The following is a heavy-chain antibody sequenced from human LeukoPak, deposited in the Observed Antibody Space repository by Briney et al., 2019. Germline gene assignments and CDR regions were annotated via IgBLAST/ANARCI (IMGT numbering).Heavy chain of an antibody. CDR1: GFTFSSYE. Sequence: GGSLRLSCAASGFTFSSYEMNWVRQAPGKRLEWVSYISSSGSTIYYADSVRGRFTISRDNAKNSLYLQMNSLRAEDTAVYYCAREPSSSWTADHFDYWGQGTLVTVSS. CDR2: ISSSGSTI. V-gene: IGHV3-48*03. J-gene: IGHJ4*02. CDR3: AREPSSSWTADHFDY. D-gene: IGHD6-13*01.